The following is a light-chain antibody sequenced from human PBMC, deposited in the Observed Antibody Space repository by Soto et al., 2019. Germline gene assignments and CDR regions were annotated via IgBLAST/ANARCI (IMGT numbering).Light chain of an antibody. CDR3: QVWHIISDHVV. CDR2: GDS. J-gene: IGLJ2*01. V-gene: IGLV3-21*02. CDR1: NIGSKS. Sequence: YELPQPPSVSVAPGQTARITCEGNNIGSKSVHWYQQKPGQAPVLVVYGDSDRPSGTPERFSGSDSGNTATLTIGGVEAGDEADYYCQVWHIISDHVVFGGGTKLTVL.